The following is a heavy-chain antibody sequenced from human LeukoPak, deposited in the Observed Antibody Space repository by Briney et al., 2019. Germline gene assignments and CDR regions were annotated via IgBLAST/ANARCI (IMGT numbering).Heavy chain of an antibody. CDR3: ARQTQRRITIFGVVIRDY. V-gene: IGHV4-39*01. J-gene: IGHJ4*02. CDR2: IYYSGST. CDR1: GGSISSSSYY. D-gene: IGHD3-3*01. Sequence: SETLSLTCTVSGGSISSSSYYWGWIRQPPGKGLEWIGSIYYSGSTYYNSSLKSRVTISVDTSKNQFSLKLNSVTAADMAIYYCARQTQRRITIFGVVIRDYWGQGTLVTVSS.